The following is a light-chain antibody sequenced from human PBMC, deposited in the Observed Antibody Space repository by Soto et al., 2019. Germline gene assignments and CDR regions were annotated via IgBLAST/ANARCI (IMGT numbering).Light chain of an antibody. J-gene: IGKJ4*01. CDR3: QQCGSSPLT. Sequence: EIVLTQSPGTLSLSPGERATLSCRASQSFSSNYLAWYQQKPGQAPRLLTYGASKRASGIPDRFSGSGSGTDVTLTISRLEPEDFAVYYCQQCGSSPLTFGGGTKVEIK. CDR2: GAS. V-gene: IGKV3-20*01. CDR1: QSFSSNY.